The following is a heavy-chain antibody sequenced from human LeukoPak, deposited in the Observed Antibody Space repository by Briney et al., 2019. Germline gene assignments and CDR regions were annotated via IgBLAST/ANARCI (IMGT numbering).Heavy chain of an antibody. J-gene: IGHJ6*02. CDR2: ISAYNGDT. CDR1: GYTFISYG. CDR3: ARVPRVAGSRAYYYYGMDV. D-gene: IGHD6-19*01. Sequence: GASVKVSCKASGYTFISYGISWVRQAPGQGLEWMGWISAYNGDTNYPQKVQGRVTMSTDTSTSTAYMELRSLRSDDTAVYFCARVPRVAGSRAYYYYGMDVWGQGTTVTVSS. V-gene: IGHV1-18*01.